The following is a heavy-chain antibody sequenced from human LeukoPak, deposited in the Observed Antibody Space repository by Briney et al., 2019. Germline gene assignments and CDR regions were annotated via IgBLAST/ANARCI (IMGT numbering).Heavy chain of an antibody. CDR2: IYYSGST. Sequence: PSETLSLTCTVSGGSISSSSYYWGWIRQPPGKGLEWIGSIYYSGSTYYNPSLKSRVTISVDTSKNQFSLKLSSVTAADTAVYYCARAAAYYGSGSYGYWGQGTLVTVSS. D-gene: IGHD3-10*01. J-gene: IGHJ4*02. CDR3: ARAAAYYGSGSYGY. CDR1: GGSISSSSYY. V-gene: IGHV4-39*01.